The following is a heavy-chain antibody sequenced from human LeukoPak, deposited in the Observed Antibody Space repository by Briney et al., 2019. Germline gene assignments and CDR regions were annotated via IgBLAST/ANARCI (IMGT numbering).Heavy chain of an antibody. Sequence: GASVKVSCKASGYTFTGYYMHWVRQAPGQGLEWMGWTNPNSGGTNYAQKFQGRVTMTRDTSISTAYMELSRLRSDDTAVYYCARGVVIIIHYYYYMDVWGKGTTVTVSS. CDR3: ARGVVIIIHYYYYMDV. V-gene: IGHV1-2*02. J-gene: IGHJ6*03. D-gene: IGHD3-3*01. CDR1: GYTFTGYY. CDR2: TNPNSGGT.